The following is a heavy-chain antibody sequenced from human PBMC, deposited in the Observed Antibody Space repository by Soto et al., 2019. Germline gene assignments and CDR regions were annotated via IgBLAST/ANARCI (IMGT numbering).Heavy chain of an antibody. J-gene: IGHJ4*02. CDR1: GFTFNDNP. CDR3: VKGAGWLQDVDY. D-gene: IGHD5-12*01. CDR2: ISANGGST. Sequence: EVQLVESGGDLVQPGGSLRLSCSASGFTFNDNPMYWVRQPPGKGLEYVSLISANGGSTHYADSVKGRFSISRDNSENTLYLQMSSLRDEDTAVYYGVKGAGWLQDVDYWGQGTLVTVSS. V-gene: IGHV3-64D*08.